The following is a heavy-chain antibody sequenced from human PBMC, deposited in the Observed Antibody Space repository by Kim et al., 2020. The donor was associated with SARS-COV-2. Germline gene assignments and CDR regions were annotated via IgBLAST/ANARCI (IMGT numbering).Heavy chain of an antibody. D-gene: IGHD4-17*01. CDR3: ARHHDYGDTYFDY. J-gene: IGHJ4*02. V-gene: IGHV5-51*01. Sequence: YHPDFQGQGTISADKSMNTTYLQWSSLKASDTAIYYCARHHDYGDTYFDYWGQGTLVTVSS.